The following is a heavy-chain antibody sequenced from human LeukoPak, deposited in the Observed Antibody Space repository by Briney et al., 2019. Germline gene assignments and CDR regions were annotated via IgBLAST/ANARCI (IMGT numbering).Heavy chain of an antibody. CDR1: GFTFSDYW. V-gene: IGHV3-7*01. CDR3: ATSRVEAAFDI. CDR2: INPDGSRR. Sequence: GGSLRLSCAASGFTFSDYWIAWVRQAPGKGLEWVANINPDGSRRPLGDSARGRFTISRDNAQNSVFLQMNSLRVEDTALYYCATSRVEAAFDIWGQGTMVTVPS. J-gene: IGHJ3*02. D-gene: IGHD2/OR15-2a*01.